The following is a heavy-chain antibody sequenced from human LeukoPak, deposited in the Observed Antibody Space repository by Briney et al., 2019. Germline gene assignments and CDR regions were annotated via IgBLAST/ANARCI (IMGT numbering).Heavy chain of an antibody. J-gene: IGHJ4*02. V-gene: IGHV1-2*02. CDR1: GYTFTGYY. CDR3: ARYGDTTSSGFDY. D-gene: IGHD5-18*01. CDR2: ISPNSGGT. Sequence: GASVKVSCKASGYTFTGYYMHWVRQAPGQGLEWMGWISPNSGGTKYAQKFQGRVTMTRDTPINTAYMELSSLGSDDTAFYYCARYGDTTSSGFDYWGQGALVTVSS.